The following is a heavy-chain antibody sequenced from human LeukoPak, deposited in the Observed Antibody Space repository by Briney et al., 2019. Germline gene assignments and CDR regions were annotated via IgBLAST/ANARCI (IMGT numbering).Heavy chain of an antibody. CDR2: ISSSSSSI. J-gene: IGHJ4*02. Sequence: PGGSLRLSCAASGFTFSSYAMSWVRQAPGKGLEWVSYISSSSSSIKYADSVKGRFTISRDNAKNSLYLQMNSLRAEDTAVYYCVDLNTPLWGQGTLATVSS. CDR3: VDLNTPL. V-gene: IGHV3-48*04. CDR1: GFTFSSYA. D-gene: IGHD2-15*01.